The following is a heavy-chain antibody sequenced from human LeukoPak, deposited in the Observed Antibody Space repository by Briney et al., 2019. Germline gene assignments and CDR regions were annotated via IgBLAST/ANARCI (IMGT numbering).Heavy chain of an antibody. CDR2: ISSSSNYI. CDR1: GFTFSSYS. Sequence: GGSLRLSCAASGFTFSSYSMNWVRQAPGKGLEWVSSISSSSNYIYYADSVKGRFTISRDNAKNSLNLQMNSLRAEDTAVYYCAKGGYSNGRYYYYYMDVWGEGTTVTVSS. V-gene: IGHV3-21*04. CDR3: AKGGYSNGRYYYYYMDV. D-gene: IGHD5-18*01. J-gene: IGHJ6*03.